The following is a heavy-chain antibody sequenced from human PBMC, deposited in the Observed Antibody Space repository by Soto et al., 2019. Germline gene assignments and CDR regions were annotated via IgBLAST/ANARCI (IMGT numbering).Heavy chain of an antibody. D-gene: IGHD5-18*01. V-gene: IGHV1-69*01. J-gene: IGHJ6*02. CDR2: VIPLFDTA. CDR1: GGIFTNNA. Sequence: QVQVVQSGAEVKKPGSSVKVSCKVSGGIFTNNAISWVRQAPGQGLEWLGGVIPLFDTAYYAQIFRGRLRISADVATTTAYMELSGLTSADTAVYFCATGGHNDGYHFYHGMDVWGQGTTVTVS. CDR3: ATGGHNDGYHFYHGMDV.